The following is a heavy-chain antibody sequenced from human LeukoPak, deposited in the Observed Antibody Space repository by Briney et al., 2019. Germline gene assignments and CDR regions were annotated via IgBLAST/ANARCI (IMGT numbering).Heavy chain of an antibody. Sequence: ASVKVSCKASGYTFTSYYMHWLRQAPGQGLEWMGIINPSGGSTSYAQKFQGRVTMTRDTSTSTVYMELSSLRSEDTAVYYCARVESTYGDSDGIWGQGTLVTVSS. J-gene: IGHJ4*02. D-gene: IGHD4-17*01. V-gene: IGHV1-46*01. CDR3: ARVESTYGDSDGI. CDR2: INPSGGST. CDR1: GYTFTSYY.